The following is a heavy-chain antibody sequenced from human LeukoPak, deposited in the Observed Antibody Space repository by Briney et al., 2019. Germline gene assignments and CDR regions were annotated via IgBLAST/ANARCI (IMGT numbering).Heavy chain of an antibody. J-gene: IGHJ3*01. CDR3: ARHFTYYYDSSGYPRDAFDV. D-gene: IGHD3-22*01. Sequence: SETLSLTCSVSGGSISGYYWSWIRQSPGKGLVLIGYMYYSGSSNYNPSLKSRVTISIDMSTNQFSLKLSSVTAADTALYYCARHFTYYYDSSGYPRDAFDVWGQGTMVTVSS. CDR1: GGSISGYY. CDR2: MYYSGSS. V-gene: IGHV4-59*08.